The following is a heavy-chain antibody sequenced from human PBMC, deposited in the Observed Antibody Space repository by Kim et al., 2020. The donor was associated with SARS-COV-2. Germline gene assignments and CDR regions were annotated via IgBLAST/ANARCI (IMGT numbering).Heavy chain of an antibody. CDR1: GGSISSYY. Sequence: SETLSLTCTVSGGSISSYYWSWIRQPPGKGLEWIGYIYYSGSTNYNPSLKSRVTISVDTSKNQFSLKLSSVTAADTAVYYCAREQSRYSGEDYWGQGTLVTVSS. CDR3: AREQSRYSGEDY. D-gene: IGHD6-13*01. CDR2: IYYSGST. J-gene: IGHJ4*02. V-gene: IGHV4-59*13.